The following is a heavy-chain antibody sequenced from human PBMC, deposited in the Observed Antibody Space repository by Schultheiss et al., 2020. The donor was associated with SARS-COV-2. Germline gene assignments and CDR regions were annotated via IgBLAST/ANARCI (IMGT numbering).Heavy chain of an antibody. CDR1: GFTFSSYA. D-gene: IGHD2-8*01. J-gene: IGHJ4*02. CDR3: ARARTVNGWYYFDY. V-gene: IGHV3-33*08. Sequence: GESLKISCAASGFTFSSYAMSWVRQAPGKGLEWVAVIWYDGSNKYYADSMKGRFTISRDNSKNTLYLQMNSLRAEDTAVYYCARARTVNGWYYFDYWGQGTLVTVSS. CDR2: IWYDGSNK.